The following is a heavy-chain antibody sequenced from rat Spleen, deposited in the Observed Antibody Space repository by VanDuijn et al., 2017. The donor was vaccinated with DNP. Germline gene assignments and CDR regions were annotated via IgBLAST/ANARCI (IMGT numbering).Heavy chain of an antibody. V-gene: IGHV4-2*01. CDR2: INKESGTI. CDR1: GFNFNDNW. D-gene: IGHD1-11*01. Sequence: EVKLVESGGGLVQPGKSLKLSCAASGFNFNDNWMGWVRQAPGKGLEWIGEINKESGTIIYSPSLEDKFTISRDNAQNTLFLQMNKLGSEDTAIYYCAKGPNYGGYSDYFDYWGQGVMVTVSS. CDR3: AKGPNYGGYSDYFDY. J-gene: IGHJ2*01.